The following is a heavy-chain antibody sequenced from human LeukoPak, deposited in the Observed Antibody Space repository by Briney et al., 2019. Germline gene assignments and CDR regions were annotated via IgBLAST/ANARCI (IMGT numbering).Heavy chain of an antibody. D-gene: IGHD3-22*01. CDR3: AREGTGSYYDSSTLRFGNYYYYYMDV. CDR2: IYTSGST. V-gene: IGHV4-61*02. Sequence: SETLSLTCTVSGGSISSGSYYWSWIRQPAGKGLEWIGRIYTSGSTNYNPSLKSRVTISVDTSKNQFSLKLSSVTAADTAVYYCAREGTGSYYDSSTLRFGNYYYYYMDVWGKGTTVTVSS. J-gene: IGHJ6*03. CDR1: GGSISSGSYY.